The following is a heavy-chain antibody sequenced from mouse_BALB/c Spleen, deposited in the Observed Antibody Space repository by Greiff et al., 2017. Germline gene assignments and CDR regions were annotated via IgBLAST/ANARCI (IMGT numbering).Heavy chain of an antibody. CDR2: IWGDGST. CDR1: GFSLTGYG. J-gene: IGHJ2*01. D-gene: IGHD1-1*01. CDR3: ARGRGGSEDYFDY. Sequence: LVAPSQSLSITCTVPGFSLTGYGVNWARQPPGKGLEWLGMIWGDGSTDYNSALKSRLSISKDNSKSQVFLKMNSLQTDDTARYYCARGRGGSEDYFDYWGQGTTLTVSS. V-gene: IGHV2-6-7*01.